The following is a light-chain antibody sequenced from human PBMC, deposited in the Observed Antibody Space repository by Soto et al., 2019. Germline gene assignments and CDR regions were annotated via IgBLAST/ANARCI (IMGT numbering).Light chain of an antibody. CDR2: GTS. V-gene: IGKV3-15*01. J-gene: IGKJ4*01. CDR1: QSVSSSY. Sequence: EIVMTQSPVTLSVSPGERATLSCRASQSVSSSYLAWYQHKPGQAPRLLIYGTSTRATGIPARFSGSGSGTEFTLIISSLQSEDSAVYYCQQYNSWPLTFGGGTKVEIK. CDR3: QQYNSWPLT.